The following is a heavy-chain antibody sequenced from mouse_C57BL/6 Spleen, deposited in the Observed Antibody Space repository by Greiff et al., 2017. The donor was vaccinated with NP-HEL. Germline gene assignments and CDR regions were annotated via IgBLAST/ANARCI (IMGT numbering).Heavy chain of an antibody. V-gene: IGHV1-54*01. CDR1: GYAFTNYL. D-gene: IGHD1-1*01. CDR2: INPGSGGT. Sequence: VQLQQSGAELVRPGTSVKVSCKASGYAFTNYLIEWVKQRPGQGLEWIGVINPGSGGTNYNEKFKGKATLTADKSSSTAYMQLSSLTSEDSAVYFCASYYGSSPFAYWGQGTLVTVSA. J-gene: IGHJ3*01. CDR3: ASYYGSSPFAY.